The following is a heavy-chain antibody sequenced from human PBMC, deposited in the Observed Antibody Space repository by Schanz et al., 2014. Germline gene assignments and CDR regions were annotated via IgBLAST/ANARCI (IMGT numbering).Heavy chain of an antibody. CDR2: IGNGGVTI. D-gene: IGHD3-10*01. CDR3: ARIGGSVFDY. Sequence: QVQLVDSGGGLVKPGGSLRLSCTASGFPFSDYFMAWIRQPPGRGLEWVSYIGNGGVTIYYADSVKGRFTISRDNSKNSRYLQMNSLRAEDTAVYYCARIGGSVFDYWAQGTLXTVSS. V-gene: IGHV3-11*01. J-gene: IGHJ4*02. CDR1: GFPFSDYF.